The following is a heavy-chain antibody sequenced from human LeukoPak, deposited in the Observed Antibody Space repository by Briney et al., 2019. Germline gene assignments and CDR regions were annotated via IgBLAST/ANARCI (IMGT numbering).Heavy chain of an antibody. CDR3: ARDQPNRQWVVDP. Sequence: PSETLSLTCTVSGGSISSASYYWSWTRQPAGMGLEWLGRIYTSGSTNYNPSLKSRVTISVDTSKNQFSLKLSSVTAADTAVYYCARDQPNRQWVVDPWGQGTLVTVSS. V-gene: IGHV4-61*02. CDR2: IYTSGST. CDR1: GGSISSASYY. D-gene: IGHD2-8*01. J-gene: IGHJ5*02.